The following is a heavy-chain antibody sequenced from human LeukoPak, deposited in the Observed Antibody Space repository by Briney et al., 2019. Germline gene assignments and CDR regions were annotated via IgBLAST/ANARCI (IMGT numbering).Heavy chain of an antibody. D-gene: IGHD1-26*01. CDR2: IYYSGST. CDR3: ARFVRGSYYYFDY. V-gene: IGHV4-38-2*01. Sequence: LSFAASGFTFSVYEMNWFRQAPGKGLEGIGSIYYSGSTYYNPSLKSRVTISVDTSKNQFSLKLSSVTAADTAVYYCARFVRGSYYYFDYWGQGTLVTVSS. CDR1: GFTFSVYE. J-gene: IGHJ4*02.